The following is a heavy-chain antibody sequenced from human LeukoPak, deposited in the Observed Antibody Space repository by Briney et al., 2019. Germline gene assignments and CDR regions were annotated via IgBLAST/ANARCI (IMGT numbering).Heavy chain of an antibody. J-gene: IGHJ4*02. Sequence: SVKVSCKASGGTFSSYAISWVRQAPGQGLEWMGRIIPILGIANYAQKFQGRVTITADKSTSTAYMELSSLRSEDTAVYYCARDLQSGSYSSHYWGQGTLVTVSS. CDR1: GGTFSSYA. D-gene: IGHD3-10*01. V-gene: IGHV1-69*04. CDR2: IIPILGIA. CDR3: ARDLQSGSYSSHY.